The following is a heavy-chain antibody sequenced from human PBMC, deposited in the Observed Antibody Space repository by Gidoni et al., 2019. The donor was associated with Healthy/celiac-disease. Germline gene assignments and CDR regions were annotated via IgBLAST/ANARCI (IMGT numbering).Heavy chain of an antibody. J-gene: IGHJ4*02. CDR3: ASSYCSSTSCYVHFDY. CDR2: NSISGCTI. CDR1: GLTFGSYE. V-gene: IGHV3-48*03. D-gene: IGHD2-2*01. Sequence: EVQLVESGGGLVQPGGSLRLSCAASGLTFGSYEMNWVRQAPGKGLEWVSYNSISGCTIYYADSVKGQFTISRDNAKNSLYLQMNRLRAEDTAVYYCASSYCSSTSCYVHFDYWGQGTLVTVSS.